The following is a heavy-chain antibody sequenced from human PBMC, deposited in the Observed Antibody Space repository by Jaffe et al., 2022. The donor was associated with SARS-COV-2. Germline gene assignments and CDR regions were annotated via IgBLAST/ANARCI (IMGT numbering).Heavy chain of an antibody. J-gene: IGHJ6*03. V-gene: IGHV3-15*01. CDR1: GFTFSNAW. CDR2: IKSKTDGGTT. Sequence: EVQLVESGGGLVKPGGSLRLSCAASGFTFSNAWMSWVRQAPGKGLEWVGRIKSKTDGGTTDYAAPVKGRFTISRDDSKNTLYLQMNSLKTEDTAVYYCTTLGEPVYYYYYMDVWGKGTTVTVSS. CDR3: TTLGEPVYYYYYMDV.